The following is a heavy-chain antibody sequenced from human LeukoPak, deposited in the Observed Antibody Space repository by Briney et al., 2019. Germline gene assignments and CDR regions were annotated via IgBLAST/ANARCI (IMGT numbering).Heavy chain of an antibody. CDR2: ISYDGSNK. CDR1: GFTFSSYG. Sequence: GGSLRLSCAASGFTFSSYGMHWVRQAPGKGLEWVAVISYDGSNKYYADSVKGRFTISRDNSKNTLYLQMNSLRAEGTAVYYCARGIVVVTAGQDYWGQGTLVTVSS. CDR3: ARGIVVVTAGQDY. D-gene: IGHD2-21*02. J-gene: IGHJ4*02. V-gene: IGHV3-30*03.